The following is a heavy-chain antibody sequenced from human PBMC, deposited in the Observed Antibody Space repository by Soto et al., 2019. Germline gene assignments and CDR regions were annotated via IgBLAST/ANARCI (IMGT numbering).Heavy chain of an antibody. CDR2: IYYSGST. D-gene: IGHD6-13*01. J-gene: IGHJ3*02. CDR1: GGSISSGGYY. CDR3: ARDRAAAGYDAFDI. V-gene: IGHV4-31*03. Sequence: QVQLQESGPGLVKPSQTLSLTCTVSGGSISSGGYYWSWIRQHPGKGLEWIGYIYYSGSTYYNPSLKSRVTISVDTSKNQFSLKLSSVTAADTVVYYCARDRAAAGYDAFDIWGQGTMVTVSS.